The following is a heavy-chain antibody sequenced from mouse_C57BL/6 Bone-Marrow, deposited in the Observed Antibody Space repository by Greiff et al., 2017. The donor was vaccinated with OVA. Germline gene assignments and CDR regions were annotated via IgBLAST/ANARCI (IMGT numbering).Heavy chain of an antibody. CDR3: ARHGDYGSFFNY. J-gene: IGHJ2*01. Sequence: DVHLVESWGDLVKPGGSLQLSCAASGFTFSSSGMSWVRLTPDKRLEWVATISSGGSYTYYPVSVKGRSTISRDKAKNTLYLQMSSLNSERTAMYYCARHGDYGSFFNYWGQGTTLNASS. CDR1: GFTFSSSG. V-gene: IGHV5-6*01. D-gene: IGHD1-1*01. CDR2: ISSGGSYT.